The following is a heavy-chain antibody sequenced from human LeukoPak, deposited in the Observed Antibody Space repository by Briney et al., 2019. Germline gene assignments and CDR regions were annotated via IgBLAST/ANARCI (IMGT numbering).Heavy chain of an antibody. J-gene: IGHJ6*04. CDR2: ISWNSGSI. CDR3: AELGITMIGGV. CDR1: GFTFDDYA. D-gene: IGHD3-10*02. V-gene: IGHV3-9*01. Sequence: GGSLRLSCAASGFTFDDYAMHWVRQAPGKGLEWVSGISWNSGSIGYADSVKGRFTISRDDAKNSLYLQMNSLRAEDTAVYYCAELGITMIGGVWGKGTTVTISS.